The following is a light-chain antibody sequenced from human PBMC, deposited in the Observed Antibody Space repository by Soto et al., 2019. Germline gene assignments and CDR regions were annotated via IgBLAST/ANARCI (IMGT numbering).Light chain of an antibody. CDR1: QTISSW. CDR2: KAS. CDR3: QQRSNWPRRT. Sequence: DIQMTQSPSTLSGSVGDRVTITCRASQTISSWLAWYQQKPGKAPKLLIYKASTLKSGVPSRFSGSGSGTEFTLTISSLQPEDFAVYYCQQRSNWPRRTFGQGTRLEIK. J-gene: IGKJ5*01. V-gene: IGKV1-5*03.